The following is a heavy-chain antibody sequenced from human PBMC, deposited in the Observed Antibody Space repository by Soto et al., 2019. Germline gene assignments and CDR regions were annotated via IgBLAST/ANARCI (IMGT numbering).Heavy chain of an antibody. CDR3: ARHSLTLSGLRSFDWFDP. CDR1: GGSISSSSYY. D-gene: IGHD3-9*01. CDR2: IYYSGST. Sequence: SETLSLTCTVSGGSISSSSYYWGWIRQPPGKGLEWIGSIYYSGSTYYNPSLKSRVTISVDTSKNQFSLKLSSVTAADTAVYYCARHSLTLSGLRSFDWFDPWGQGTLVTVSS. V-gene: IGHV4-39*01. J-gene: IGHJ5*02.